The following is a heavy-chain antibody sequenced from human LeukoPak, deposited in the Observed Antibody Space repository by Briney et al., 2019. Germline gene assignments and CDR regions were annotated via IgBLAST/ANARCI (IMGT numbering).Heavy chain of an antibody. Sequence: GESLQISCQGSGYSFTTYWIGWVGQMPGKGLEWMGIIYPGDADTRYSTSFQGQVTISADKSINTAYLQWSSLKASDTAMYYCARKYSSGWPNWGQGTLVTVSS. CDR1: GYSFTTYW. CDR3: ARKYSSGWPN. D-gene: IGHD6-19*01. J-gene: IGHJ4*02. V-gene: IGHV5-51*01. CDR2: IYPGDADT.